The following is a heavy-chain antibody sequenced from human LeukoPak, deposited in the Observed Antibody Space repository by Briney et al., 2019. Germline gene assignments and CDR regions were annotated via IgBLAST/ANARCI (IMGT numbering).Heavy chain of an antibody. CDR2: ISSSSSYI. CDR3: ARQGGAAATFDY. CDR1: GFTFSSCS. Sequence: GGSLRLSCAASGFTFSSCSMNWVRQAPGKGLEWVSSISSSSSYIYYADSVKGRFTISRDNAKNSLYLQMNSLRAVDTAVYYCARQGGAAATFDYWGQGTLVTVSS. V-gene: IGHV3-21*01. J-gene: IGHJ4*02. D-gene: IGHD2-2*01.